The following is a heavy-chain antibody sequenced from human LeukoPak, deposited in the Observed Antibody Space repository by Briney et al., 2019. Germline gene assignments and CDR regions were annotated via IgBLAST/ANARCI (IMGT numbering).Heavy chain of an antibody. Sequence: PGGSLRLSCAASGFTFSSYAIHWVCQAPGKGLELVALMSYDGSHKYYADSVTGRFTISRDNSKNTVYLQMSSLRPEDTATYYCARDALEWLPPHYYYYMDVWGKGTTVTVSS. J-gene: IGHJ6*03. CDR1: GFTFSSYA. V-gene: IGHV3-30-3*01. CDR2: MSYDGSHK. D-gene: IGHD3-3*01. CDR3: ARDALEWLPPHYYYYMDV.